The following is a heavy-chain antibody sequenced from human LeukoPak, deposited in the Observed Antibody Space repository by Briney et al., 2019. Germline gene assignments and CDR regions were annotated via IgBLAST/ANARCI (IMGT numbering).Heavy chain of an antibody. CDR2: ISYDGSNK. CDR3: AKDLLHLYYFDY. V-gene: IGHV3-30*18. CDR1: GFTFSSYG. D-gene: IGHD1-26*01. J-gene: IGHJ4*02. Sequence: GGSLRLSCAASGFTFSSYGMHWVRQAPGKGLEWVAVISYDGSNKYYADSVKGRFTISRDNSKNTLYLQMNSLRAEDTAVYYCAKDLLHLYYFDYWGQGTLVTVSS.